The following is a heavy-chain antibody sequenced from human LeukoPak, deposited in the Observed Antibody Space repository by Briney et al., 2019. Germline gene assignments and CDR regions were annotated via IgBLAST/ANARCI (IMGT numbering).Heavy chain of an antibody. J-gene: IGHJ6*02. CDR3: AKTGGGHRSYHYYGMDV. V-gene: IGHV3-9*01. Sequence: SGGSLRLSCVASGLLLEDYDMLWVRQAPGKGLEWVSGMSWNSGSIDYADSVKGRFTISRDNAKNTLYLQMNSLRVEDTALYYCAKTGGGHRSYHYYGMDVWGQGTTVTVS. CDR2: MSWNSGSI. CDR1: GLLLEDYD. D-gene: IGHD3-16*02.